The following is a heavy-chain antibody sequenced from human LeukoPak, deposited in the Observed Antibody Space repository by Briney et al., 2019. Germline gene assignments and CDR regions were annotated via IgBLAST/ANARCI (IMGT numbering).Heavy chain of an antibody. D-gene: IGHD4-17*01. CDR1: GYTFTSHT. V-gene: IGHV1-3*01. CDR2: INAGNGYT. J-gene: IGHJ3*02. Sequence: ASVKVSCKTSGYTFTSHTIHWVRQAPGQRLEWMGWINAGNGYTKYSQSLQGRVSITRDTSASTAYMELSSLRSEDTGVYYCARETSVTQNDAFDIWGQGTLVTVSS. CDR3: ARETSVTQNDAFDI.